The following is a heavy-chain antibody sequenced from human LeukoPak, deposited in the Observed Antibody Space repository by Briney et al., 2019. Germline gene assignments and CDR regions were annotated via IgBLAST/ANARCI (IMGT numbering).Heavy chain of an antibody. Sequence: SVKVSCKVSGYTLTELSMHWVRQAPGKGLEWMGGFDPEDGETIYAQKFQGRVTMTEDTSTDTAYMELSSLRSEDTAVYYCATGGDGYNSGVDWFDPWGQGTLVTVSS. V-gene: IGHV1-24*01. J-gene: IGHJ5*02. CDR2: FDPEDGET. D-gene: IGHD5-24*01. CDR1: GYTLTELS. CDR3: ATGGDGYNSGVDWFDP.